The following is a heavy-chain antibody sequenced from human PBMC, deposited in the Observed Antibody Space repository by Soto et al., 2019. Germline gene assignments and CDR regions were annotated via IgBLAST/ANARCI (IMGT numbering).Heavy chain of an antibody. D-gene: IGHD1-7*01. V-gene: IGHV6-1*01. CDR1: GDSVSSNSAA. CDR3: AGTTSRQWYYMDV. Sequence: QVQLQQSGPGLVKPSQTLSLTCAISGDSVSSNSAAWNWIRRSPSGGLEWLGRTYYRSRWYNDYAVSVRSRITINPDTSENQFSLHLNSVTPEDTAVYYCAGTTSRQWYYMDVWGKGTTVTVSS. CDR2: TYYRSRWYN. J-gene: IGHJ6*03.